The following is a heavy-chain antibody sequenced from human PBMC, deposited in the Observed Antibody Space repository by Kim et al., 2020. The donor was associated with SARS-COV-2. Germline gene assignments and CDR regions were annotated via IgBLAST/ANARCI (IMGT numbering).Heavy chain of an antibody. CDR3: ARGGEDGDYDFWSGYYNFDY. Sequence: SETLSLTCTVSGGSISSYYWSWIRQPPGKGLEWIGYIYYSGSTNYNPSLKSRVTISVDTSKNQFSLKLSSVTAADTAVYYCARGGEDGDYDFWSGYYNFDYWGQGTLVTVSS. J-gene: IGHJ4*02. CDR1: GGSISSYY. V-gene: IGHV4-59*01. CDR2: IYYSGST. D-gene: IGHD3-3*01.